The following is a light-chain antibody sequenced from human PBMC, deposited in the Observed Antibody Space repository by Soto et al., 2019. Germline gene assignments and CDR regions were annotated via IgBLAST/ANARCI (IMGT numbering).Light chain of an antibody. Sequence: QPALTQPASVSGSPGQSITISCTGTSSDVGGYNYVSWYQQNPGKAPKLMIYEVSNRPSRVSNRFSGSKSGNTASLTISGLQAEDEADYYCSSYTSRTTVVFGGGTKLTVL. CDR1: SSDVGGYNY. CDR3: SSYTSRTTVV. CDR2: EVS. V-gene: IGLV2-14*01. J-gene: IGLJ2*01.